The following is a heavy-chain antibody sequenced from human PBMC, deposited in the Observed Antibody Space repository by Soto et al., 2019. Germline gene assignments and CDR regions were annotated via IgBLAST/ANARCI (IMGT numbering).Heavy chain of an antibody. CDR2: IYYSGST. CDR3: ARALGYSYGNWFDP. J-gene: IGHJ5*02. Sequence: SETLSLTCTVSGGSISSGDYYWSWIRQPPGKGLEWIGYIYYSGSTYYNPSLKSRVTISVDTSKNQFSLKLSSVTAADTAVYYCARALGYSYGNWFDPWGQGTLVTVSS. D-gene: IGHD5-18*01. CDR1: GGSISSGDYY. V-gene: IGHV4-30-4*01.